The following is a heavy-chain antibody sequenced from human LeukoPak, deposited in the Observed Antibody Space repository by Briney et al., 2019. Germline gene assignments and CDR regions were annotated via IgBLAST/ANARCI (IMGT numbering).Heavy chain of an antibody. CDR3: ARPGYSGNYPIDY. CDR2: INPNSGGT. J-gene: IGHJ4*02. Sequence: ASVKVSCKASGYTFTAYNIHWVRQAPGQGLEWMGWINPNSGGTKFAQKFQGRVTMTRDTSISTAYMELFSLTSDDTAVYYCARPGYSGNYPIDYWGQGTLVTVSP. D-gene: IGHD1-26*01. CDR1: GYTFTAYN. V-gene: IGHV1-2*02.